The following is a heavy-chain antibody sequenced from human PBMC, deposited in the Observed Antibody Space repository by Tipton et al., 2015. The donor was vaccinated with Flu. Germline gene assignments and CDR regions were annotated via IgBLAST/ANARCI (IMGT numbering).Heavy chain of an antibody. J-gene: IGHJ5*02. CDR3: SREGSGWYRNRFDP. V-gene: IGHV4-59*01. CDR1: GGSISSYY. Sequence: TLSLTCTVSGGSISSYYWSWIRQPPGKGLEWIGYIYYSGSTNYNPSLKSRVTIPVDTSKNQFSLKLSSVTAADTAVYYCSREGSGWYRNRFDPWGQGILVTVSS. CDR2: IYYSGST. D-gene: IGHD6-19*01.